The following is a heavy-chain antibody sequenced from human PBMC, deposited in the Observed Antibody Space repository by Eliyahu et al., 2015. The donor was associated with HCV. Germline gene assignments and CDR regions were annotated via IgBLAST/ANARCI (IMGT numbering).Heavy chain of an antibody. V-gene: IGHV3-23*01. CDR3: AKAPLGYCSGGSCWDLYYFDY. Sequence: GSLRLSCAASGFTFSSYAMSXVRQAPGKGLEWVSAISGSGGSTYYADSVKGRFTISRDNSKNTLYLQMNSLRAEDTAVYYCAKAPLGYCSGGSCWDLYYFDYWGQGTLVTVSS. D-gene: IGHD2-15*01. CDR2: ISGSGGST. CDR1: GFTFSSYA. J-gene: IGHJ4*02.